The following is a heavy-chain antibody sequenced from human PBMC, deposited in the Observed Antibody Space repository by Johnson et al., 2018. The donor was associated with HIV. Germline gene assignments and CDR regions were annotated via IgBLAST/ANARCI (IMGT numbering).Heavy chain of an antibody. J-gene: IGHJ3*02. D-gene: IGHD5-12*01. Sequence: QVQLVESGGGVVQPGRSLRLSCAASGFTFSSYAMHWVRQAPGKGLAWVAVISYDGSNKYYVDSVTGRSTISRDNSKNTLYLQMHSLTPEDTAVYYCARGAVSGYVSVDAFHIWGQGTLVTVSS. CDR1: GFTFSSYA. CDR3: ARGAVSGYVSVDAFHI. CDR2: ISYDGSNK. V-gene: IGHV3-30*04.